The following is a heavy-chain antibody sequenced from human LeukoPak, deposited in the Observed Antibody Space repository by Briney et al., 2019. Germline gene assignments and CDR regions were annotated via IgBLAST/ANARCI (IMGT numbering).Heavy chain of an antibody. CDR2: ICGSGGAGT. CDR1: GFTVNSYA. V-gene: IGHV3-23*01. D-gene: IGHD1-26*01. Sequence: GSLRLSCAASGFTVNSYAMSWVRQAPGKGLEWVSTICGSGGAGTYYADSVKGRFTISRDNSKNTLYLPMNSLRAEDTAVYYCVKDRGGSPFYGMDVWGQGTTVTVSS. J-gene: IGHJ6*02. CDR3: VKDRGGSPFYGMDV.